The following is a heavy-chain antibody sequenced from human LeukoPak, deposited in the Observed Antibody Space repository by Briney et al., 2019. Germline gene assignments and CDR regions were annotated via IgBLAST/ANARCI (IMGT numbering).Heavy chain of an antibody. V-gene: IGHV1-69*05. J-gene: IGHJ6*03. Sequence: GASVKVSCKASGGTFSSYAISWVRQAPGQGLQWMGGIIPIFGTANYAQKLQGRVTMTTDTSTSTAYMELRSLRSDDTAVYYCARVLTSGPFHLAAAGTGHYYYYMDVWGKGTTVTVSS. CDR3: ARVLTSGPFHLAAAGTGHYYYYMDV. CDR2: IIPIFGTA. D-gene: IGHD6-13*01. CDR1: GGTFSSYA.